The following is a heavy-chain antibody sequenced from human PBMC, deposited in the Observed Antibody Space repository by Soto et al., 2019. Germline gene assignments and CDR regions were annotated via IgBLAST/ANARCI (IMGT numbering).Heavy chain of an antibody. J-gene: IGHJ6*01. CDR3: GRVGDYGLGNNRPHYGMDV. D-gene: IGHD3-10*01. CDR1: GGSISGYY. CDR2: LYTMGST. V-gene: IGHV4-4*07. Sequence: QVQLQESGPGLVKSSETLSLTCTVSGGSISGYYWSWIRQPAGKGLEWIGRLYTMGSTNYNPSLQGRVTLSVDTSKNEFSLKVGSVTAADTAVYFCGRVGDYGLGNNRPHYGMDVWGQGAPVTVS.